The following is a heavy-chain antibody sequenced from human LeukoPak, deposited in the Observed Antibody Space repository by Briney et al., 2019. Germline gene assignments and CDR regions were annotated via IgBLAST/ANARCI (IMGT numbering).Heavy chain of an antibody. Sequence: SETLSLTCTVSGGSISSYYWSWIRQPPGKGLEWIGYIYYSGSTNYNPSLKSRVTISVDTSKNQFSLKLSSVTAADTAVYYCARHGSYDSSGYLVYWGQGTLVTVSS. D-gene: IGHD3-22*01. CDR2: IYYSGST. CDR1: GGSISSYY. V-gene: IGHV4-59*08. J-gene: IGHJ4*02. CDR3: ARHGSYDSSGYLVY.